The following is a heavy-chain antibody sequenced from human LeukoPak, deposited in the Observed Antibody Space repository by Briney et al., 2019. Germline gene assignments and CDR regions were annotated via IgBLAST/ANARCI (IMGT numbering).Heavy chain of an antibody. D-gene: IGHD1-14*01. Sequence: ASVKVSCKASGYTFTAYFIHWVRQAPGQGLERMGIINPSGGSASYAQKFQGRVTMTRDTSTSTLYMELSSLTSEDTAVYYCARRSSVNNPYYFDYWGQETLVTVSS. CDR2: INPSGGSA. V-gene: IGHV1-46*01. J-gene: IGHJ4*02. CDR1: GYTFTAYF. CDR3: ARRSSVNNPYYFDY.